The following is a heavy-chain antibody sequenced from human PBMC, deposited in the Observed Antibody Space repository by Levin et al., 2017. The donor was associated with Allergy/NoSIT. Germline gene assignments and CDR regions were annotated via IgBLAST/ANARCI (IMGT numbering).Heavy chain of an antibody. D-gene: IGHD3-9*01. CDR3: AKIPRESWSFDWLSQYYYYGMDV. J-gene: IGHJ6*02. Sequence: PGGSLRLSCAASGFTFSSYGMHWVRQAPGKGLEWVAVISYDGSNKYYADSVKGRFTISRDNSKNTLYLQMNSLRAEDTAVYYCAKIPRESWSFDWLSQYYYYGMDVWGQGTTVTVSS. V-gene: IGHV3-30*18. CDR1: GFTFSSYG. CDR2: ISYDGSNK.